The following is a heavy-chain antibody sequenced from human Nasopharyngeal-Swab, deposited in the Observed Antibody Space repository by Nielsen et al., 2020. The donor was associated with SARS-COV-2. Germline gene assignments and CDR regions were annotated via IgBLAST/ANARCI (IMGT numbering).Heavy chain of an antibody. CDR2: IYYSGST. V-gene: IGHV4-39*07. J-gene: IGHJ4*02. Sequence: WIRRPQGKGLEWIGSIYYSGSTYYNPSLKSRVTISVDTSKNHFSLKLSSVTAADTAVYYCASSMRYSGYDLGFDYWGQGTLVTVSS. D-gene: IGHD5-12*01. CDR3: ASSMRYSGYDLGFDY.